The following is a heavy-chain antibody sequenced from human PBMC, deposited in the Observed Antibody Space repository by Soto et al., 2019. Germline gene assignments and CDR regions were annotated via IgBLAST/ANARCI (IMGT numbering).Heavy chain of an antibody. CDR1: GFTFSSYW. CDR3: VRTSLVVAAATREDY. V-gene: IGHV3-74*01. J-gene: IGHJ4*02. Sequence: EVQLVESGGGLVQPGGSLRLSCAASGFTFSSYWMHWVXXXXXXXXXXLSRINSDGSSTSYADSVKGRFTISRDNAKNTLYLQMNSLRAEDTAVYYCVRTSLVVAAATREDYWGQGTLVTVSS. D-gene: IGHD2-15*01. CDR2: INSDGSST.